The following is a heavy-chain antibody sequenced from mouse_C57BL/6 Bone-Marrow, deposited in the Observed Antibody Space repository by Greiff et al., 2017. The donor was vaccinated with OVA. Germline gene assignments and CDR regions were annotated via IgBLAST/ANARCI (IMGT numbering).Heavy chain of an antibody. V-gene: IGHV5-15*01. CDR3: ARTYYYGSSPWFAY. J-gene: IGHJ3*01. Sequence: DVMLVESGGGLVQPGGSLKLSCAASGFTFSDYGMAWVRQAPRKGPEWVAFISNLAYSIYYADTVTGRFTISRENAKNTLYLEMSSLMSEDTAMYYCARTYYYGSSPWFAYWGQGTLVTVSA. D-gene: IGHD1-1*01. CDR1: GFTFSDYG. CDR2: ISNLAYSI.